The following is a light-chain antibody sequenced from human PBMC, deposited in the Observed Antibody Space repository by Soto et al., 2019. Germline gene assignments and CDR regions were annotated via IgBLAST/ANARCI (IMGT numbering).Light chain of an antibody. CDR1: QGISNY. CDR3: QQYNSASPFT. J-gene: IGKJ3*01. Sequence: DIQMTQSPSSLSASVGDRVTITCRASQGISNYLAWYQQKPGKVPTLLIYAASTLQSGVPSRFSGSGSGTYFPLTISSPQPEDVATYYCQQYNSASPFTFGPGTKVDIK. CDR2: AAS. V-gene: IGKV1-27*01.